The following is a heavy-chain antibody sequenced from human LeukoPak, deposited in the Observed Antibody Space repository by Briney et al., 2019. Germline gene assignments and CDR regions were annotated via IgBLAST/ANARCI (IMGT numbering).Heavy chain of an antibody. Sequence: ASVKVSCKASGYTFTCYYMHWVRQAPGQGLEWMGWINPNSGGTNYAQKFQGRVTMTRDTSISTAYMELSRLRSDDTAVYYCARDYDRQGTGTTRVDPWGQGTLVTVSS. V-gene: IGHV1-2*02. D-gene: IGHD1-1*01. CDR1: GYTFTCYY. CDR2: INPNSGGT. J-gene: IGHJ5*02. CDR3: ARDYDRQGTGTTRVDP.